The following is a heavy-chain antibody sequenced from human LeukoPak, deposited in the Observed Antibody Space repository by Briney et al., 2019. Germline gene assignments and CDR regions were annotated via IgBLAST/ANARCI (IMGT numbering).Heavy chain of an antibody. CDR1: GYTFTGYY. CDR3: ARDFWSGPTQGDAFDI. J-gene: IGHJ3*02. Sequence: ASVKVSCKASGYTFTGYYMHWVRQAPGQGLEWMGWINPNSGGTNYAQKFQGRVTMTRDTSISTAYMELSRLRSDDAAVYYCARDFWSGPTQGDAFDIWGQGTMVTVSS. V-gene: IGHV1-2*02. CDR2: INPNSGGT. D-gene: IGHD3-3*01.